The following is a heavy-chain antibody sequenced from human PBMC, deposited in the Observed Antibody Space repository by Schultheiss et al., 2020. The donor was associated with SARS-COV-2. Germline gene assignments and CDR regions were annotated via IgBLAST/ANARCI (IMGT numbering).Heavy chain of an antibody. CDR1: GYSISSGYY. V-gene: IGHV4-38-2*01. D-gene: IGHD3-22*01. CDR2: VSESGST. Sequence: SETLSLTCAVSGYSISSGYYWGWIRQPPGKGLEWIGEVSESGSTSYNPSLKSRVTISVDKSKNQFSLRLSSVTAADTAVYYCARGPNYYDSSGNYWYFDLWGRGTLVTVSS. CDR3: ARGPNYYDSSGNYWYFDL. J-gene: IGHJ2*01.